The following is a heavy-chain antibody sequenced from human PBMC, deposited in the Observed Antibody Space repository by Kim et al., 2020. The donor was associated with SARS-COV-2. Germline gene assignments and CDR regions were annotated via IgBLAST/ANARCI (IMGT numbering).Heavy chain of an antibody. CDR1: GYSFTTYW. CDR2: IYPGDSDT. V-gene: IGHV5-51*01. D-gene: IGHD1-7*01. CDR3: ERHVTGTKTNHLYGMDF. Sequence: VESLKISCKGSGYSFTTYWIAWVRQMPGKGLEWMGIIYPGDSDTRYSPSFQGQVTISVDKSISTAYLQWSSLRASDTAIYYCERHVTGTKTNHLYGMDFW. J-gene: IGHJ6*01.